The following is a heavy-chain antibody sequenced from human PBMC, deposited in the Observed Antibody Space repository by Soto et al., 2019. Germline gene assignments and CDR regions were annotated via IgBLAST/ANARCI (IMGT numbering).Heavy chain of an antibody. CDR3: AKNTGAAAGIDQWEIDY. CDR2: ISWNSGSI. Sequence: PGGSLSLSCAASGFSFDDYAMHWVRQAPGRGLEWVSGISWNSGSIGYADSVKGRFTISRDNAKNSLYLQMNSLRAEDTALYYCAKNTGAAAGIDQWEIDYWGQGT. V-gene: IGHV3-9*01. J-gene: IGHJ4*02. D-gene: IGHD6-13*01. CDR1: GFSFDDYA.